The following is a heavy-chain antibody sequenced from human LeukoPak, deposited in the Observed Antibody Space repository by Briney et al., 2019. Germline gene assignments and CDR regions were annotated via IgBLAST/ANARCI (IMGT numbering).Heavy chain of an antibody. CDR1: GFTFSSYS. D-gene: IGHD2-15*01. V-gene: IGHV3-21*04. Sequence: GGSLRLSCAASGFTFSSYSMNWVRQAPGKGLEWVSSISSSSSYIYYADSVKGRFTISRDNSKNTLYLQMNSLRVEDTAIYYCAKGRGYCTGGSCYSDYWGQGTLVIVSS. CDR3: AKGRGYCTGGSCYSDY. J-gene: IGHJ4*02. CDR2: ISSSSSYI.